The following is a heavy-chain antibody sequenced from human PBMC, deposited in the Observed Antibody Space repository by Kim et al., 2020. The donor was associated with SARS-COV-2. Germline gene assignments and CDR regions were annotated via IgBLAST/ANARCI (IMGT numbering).Heavy chain of an antibody. V-gene: IGHV4-39*07. Sequence: TYYNPSLKSRVTISVDTSKNQFSLKLSSVTAADTAVYYCARASRGAWFDPWGQGTLVTVSS. J-gene: IGHJ5*02. CDR2: T. CDR3: ARASRGAWFDP. D-gene: IGHD3-16*01.